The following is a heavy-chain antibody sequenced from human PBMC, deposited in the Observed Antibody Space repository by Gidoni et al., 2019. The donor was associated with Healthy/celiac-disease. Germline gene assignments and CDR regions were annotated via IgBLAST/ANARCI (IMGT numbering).Heavy chain of an antibody. V-gene: IGHV4-4*02. CDR2: IYHSGST. D-gene: IGHD6-19*01. CDR3: ARLGSRKIAVAARDYYYYGMDV. Sequence: QVQLQESGPGLVKPSGTLSLTCAVSGGSISSSNWWSWVRQPPGKGLEWIGEIYHSGSTNYNPSLKSRVTISVDKSKNQFSLKLSSVTAADTAVYYCARLGSRKIAVAARDYYYYGMDVWGQGTTVTVSS. J-gene: IGHJ6*02. CDR1: GGSISSSNW.